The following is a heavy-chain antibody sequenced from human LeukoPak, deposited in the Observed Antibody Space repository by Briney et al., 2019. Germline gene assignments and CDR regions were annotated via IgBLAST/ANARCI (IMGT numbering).Heavy chain of an antibody. J-gene: IGHJ4*02. V-gene: IGHV3-33*01. CDR3: ARDPNYSYDSGGYFNY. Sequence: PGGSLRLSCAASGFTFSSYGMHWVRQAPGKGLEWVAVIWYDGSNKYYADSVKGRFTISRDNSKNTLYLQMNSLRAEDTAVYYCARDPNYSYDSGGYFNYWGQGTLVTVSS. CDR1: GFTFSSYG. CDR2: IWYDGSNK. D-gene: IGHD3-22*01.